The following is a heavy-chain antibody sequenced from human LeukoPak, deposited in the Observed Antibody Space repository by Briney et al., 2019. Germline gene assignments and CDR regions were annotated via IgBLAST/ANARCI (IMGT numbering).Heavy chain of an antibody. Sequence: RASVKVSCKASGGTFSSYAISWVRQAPGQGLEWMGGIIPIFGTANYAQKFQGRVTITADESTSTAYMELSSLRSEDTAMYYCARVPMIAKPPDYWGQGTLVTVSS. CDR3: ARVPMIAKPPDY. CDR1: GGTFSSYA. D-gene: IGHD3-22*01. V-gene: IGHV1-69*01. J-gene: IGHJ4*02. CDR2: IIPIFGTA.